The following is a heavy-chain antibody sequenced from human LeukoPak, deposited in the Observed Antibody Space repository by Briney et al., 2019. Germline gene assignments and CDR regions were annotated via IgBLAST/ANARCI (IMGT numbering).Heavy chain of an antibody. J-gene: IGHJ6*02. CDR2: IYYSGST. Sequence: SETLSLTCTVSGGSVSSGSYYWSWIRQPPGKGLEWIGYIYYSGSTNHNPSLKGRVTISVDTSKNQFSLKLSSVTAADTAVYYCASYYYGLDVWGQGTTVTVSS. CDR1: GGSVSSGSYY. V-gene: IGHV4-61*01. CDR3: ASYYYGLDV.